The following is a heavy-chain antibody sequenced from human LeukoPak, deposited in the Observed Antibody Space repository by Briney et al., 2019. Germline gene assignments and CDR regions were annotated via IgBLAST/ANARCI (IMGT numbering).Heavy chain of an antibody. J-gene: IGHJ5*02. Sequence: GASVKVSCRASGGTFNDYIVSWVRQVPGQGLEWMGRIIPMVGSTNYVQKFQGRVTFTADKSTTKVYTELSSLRSDDTAVYYCARASELTRSSWYVPPFDPWGQGTLVTVSS. CDR2: IIPMVGST. CDR1: GGTFNDYI. CDR3: ARASELTRSSWYVPPFDP. V-gene: IGHV1-69*08. D-gene: IGHD6-13*01.